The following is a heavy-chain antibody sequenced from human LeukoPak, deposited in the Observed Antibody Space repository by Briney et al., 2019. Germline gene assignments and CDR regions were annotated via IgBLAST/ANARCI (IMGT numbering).Heavy chain of an antibody. Sequence: PGRSLRLSCAASGFSFSSYGMHWVRQAPGKGLEWVAVIWYDGSIKYYGDSVKDRFTISRDNSKNTLYLQMNSLRAEDTAVYYCARSYDFWSGYYTPDPDYWGQGTLVTVSS. D-gene: IGHD3-3*01. V-gene: IGHV3-33*01. CDR2: IWYDGSIK. CDR1: GFSFSSYG. J-gene: IGHJ4*02. CDR3: ARSYDFWSGYYTPDPDY.